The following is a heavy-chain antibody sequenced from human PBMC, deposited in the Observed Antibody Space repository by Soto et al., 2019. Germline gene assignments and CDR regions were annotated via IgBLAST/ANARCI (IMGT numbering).Heavy chain of an antibody. V-gene: IGHV2-5*02. J-gene: IGHJ4*02. CDR3: AHKHAATWLFDY. CDR1: GFSLTSGGVG. CDR2: IYGDDDK. D-gene: IGHD2-2*01. Sequence: ESGPTLVNPTQTLTLTCTFSGFSLTSGGVGVAWIRQPPGKAPEWLALIYGDDDKRFRPSLKNRLSITRDNSRNEVVLKMTKMDPVDTATFFCAHKHAATWLFDYWGQGILVTVSS.